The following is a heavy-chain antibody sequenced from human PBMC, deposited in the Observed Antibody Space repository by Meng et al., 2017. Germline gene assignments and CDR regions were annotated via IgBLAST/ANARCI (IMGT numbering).Heavy chain of an antibody. J-gene: IGHJ1*01. Sequence: LQWQESGPGLVKPSETLSLTCTASGGSISSSSYYWGWIRQPPGKGLEWIGSIYYSGSTYYNPSLKSRVTISVDTSKNQFSLKLSSVTAADTAVYYCARDGIAAAGTGRSYFQHWGQGTLVTVSS. CDR3: ARDGIAAAGTGRSYFQH. D-gene: IGHD6-13*01. CDR1: GGSISSSSYY. CDR2: IYYSGST. V-gene: IGHV4-39*07.